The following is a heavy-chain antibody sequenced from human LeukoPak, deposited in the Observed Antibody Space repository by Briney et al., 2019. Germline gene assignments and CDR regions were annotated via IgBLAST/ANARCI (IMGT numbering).Heavy chain of an antibody. J-gene: IGHJ5*02. CDR3: ATRAIGSSSWDRADLDNWFDP. V-gene: IGHV4-34*01. D-gene: IGHD6-13*01. Sequence: TTSETLSLTCAVYGGSFSSYSWSWIRQPPGKGLEWIGEINHSGSTNYNPSLKSRVTISVDTSKNQFSLKLSSVTAADTAVYYCATRAIGSSSWDRADLDNWFDPWGQGTLVTVSS. CDR1: GGSFSSYS. CDR2: INHSGST.